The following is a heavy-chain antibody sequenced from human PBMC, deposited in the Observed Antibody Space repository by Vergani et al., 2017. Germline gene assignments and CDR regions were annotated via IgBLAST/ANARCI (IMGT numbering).Heavy chain of an antibody. V-gene: IGHV4-4*07. D-gene: IGHD2-2*01. CDR3: ARSYCSSTSCRSPDYYYYMDV. CDR1: GSSISSYY. CDR2: IYTSGST. J-gene: IGHJ6*03. Sequence: QVQLQESGPGLVKPSETLSLTCTVSGSSISSYYWSWIRQPAGKGLEWIGRIYTSGSTNYNPSLKSRVTMSVDTSKNQFSLKLSSVTAADTAVYYCARSYCSSTSCRSPDYYYYMDVWGKGTTVTVSS.